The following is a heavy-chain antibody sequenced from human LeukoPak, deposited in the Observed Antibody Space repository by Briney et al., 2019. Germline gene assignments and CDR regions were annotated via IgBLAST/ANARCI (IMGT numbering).Heavy chain of an antibody. CDR1: GFTFSSYW. V-gene: IGHV3-7*03. Sequence: GGSLRLSCAASGFTFSSYWMSWVRQAPGKGLEWVANIKQDGSAKYYVDSVKGRFTISRDNAKNSLSLQMNSLRAEDTALYYCAKDIGRQQRGCFDYWGQGTLVTVSS. D-gene: IGHD6-13*01. CDR3: AKDIGRQQRGCFDY. J-gene: IGHJ4*02. CDR2: IKQDGSAK.